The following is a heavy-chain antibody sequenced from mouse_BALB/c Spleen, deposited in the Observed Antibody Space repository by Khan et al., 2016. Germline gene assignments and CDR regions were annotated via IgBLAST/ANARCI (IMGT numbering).Heavy chain of an antibody. CDR3: ARRDWDGYAMDY. Sequence: EVQLQESGPGLVKPSQSLSLTCTVTGYSITSDYAWNWIRQFPGNKLEWMGYISYSGSTSYNPSLKSRISITRDTSKNQFFLQLNSVTTEDTATYYCARRDWDGYAMDYWGQGTAVTVSS. CDR1: GYSITSDYA. J-gene: IGHJ4*01. V-gene: IGHV3-2*02. D-gene: IGHD4-1*01. CDR2: ISYSGST.